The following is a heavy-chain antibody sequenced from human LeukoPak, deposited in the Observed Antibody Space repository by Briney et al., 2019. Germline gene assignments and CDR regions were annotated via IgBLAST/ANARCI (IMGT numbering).Heavy chain of an antibody. CDR3: AREGGYSYAKFFDY. CDR1: GGSISSYF. V-gene: IGHV4-59*01. D-gene: IGHD5-18*01. J-gene: IGHJ4*02. CDR2: IYYSGST. Sequence: PSETLFLTCSVSGGSISSYFWSWIRQPPGKGLEWIGYIYYSGSTNYNPSLKSRVTISVDTSKNQFSLKLSSVTAADTAVYYCAREGGYSYAKFFDYWGQGTLVTVSS.